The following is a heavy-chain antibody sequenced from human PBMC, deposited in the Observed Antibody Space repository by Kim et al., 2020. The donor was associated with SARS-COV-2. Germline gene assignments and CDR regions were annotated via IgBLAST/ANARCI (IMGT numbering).Heavy chain of an antibody. Sequence: ADSVKGRFTISRDNSKNTLYLHMNSLRAEDTAVYYCARDGYCSGGSCFDYWGQGTLVTVSS. CDR3: ARDGYCSGGSCFDY. D-gene: IGHD2-15*01. V-gene: IGHV3-33*01. J-gene: IGHJ4*02.